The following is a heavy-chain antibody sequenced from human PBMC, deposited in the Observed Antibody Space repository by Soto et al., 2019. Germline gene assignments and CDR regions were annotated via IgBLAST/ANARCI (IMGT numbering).Heavy chain of an antibody. V-gene: IGHV3-23*01. CDR2: ISGSGGST. CDR1: GFTFSSDA. D-gene: IGHD1-26*01. J-gene: IGHJ4*02. Sequence: EVQLLESGGGLVQPGGSLRLSCAASGFTFSSDAMSWVRQAPGEGLEWVSAISGSGGSTYYADSVKGRFTISRDNSKNTLYLQMNSLRAEDTAVYYCAKTSGIVGATRPWWWGQGTLVPVSS. CDR3: AKTSGIVGATRPWW.